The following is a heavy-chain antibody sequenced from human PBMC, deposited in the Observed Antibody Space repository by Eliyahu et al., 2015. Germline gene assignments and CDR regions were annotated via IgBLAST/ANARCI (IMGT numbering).Heavy chain of an antibody. CDR3: ARWLQFPSYFDY. CDR1: GGSFSGYY. D-gene: IGHD5-24*01. J-gene: IGHJ4*02. Sequence: QVQLQQWGAGLLXPSETLXLTXAVYGGSFSGYYWSWXRQPPGKGLEWIGEINHSGSTNYXPSLKSRVTMSVDTSKNRFSLTLSSVTAADTAVYYCARWLQFPSYFDYWGQGTLVTVSS. V-gene: IGHV4-34*01. CDR2: INHSGST.